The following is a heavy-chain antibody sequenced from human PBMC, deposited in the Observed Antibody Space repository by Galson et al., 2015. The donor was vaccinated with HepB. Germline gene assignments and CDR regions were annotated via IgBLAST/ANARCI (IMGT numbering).Heavy chain of an antibody. Sequence: SVKVSCKASGGTFSSYTISWVRQAPGQGLEWMGRIIPILGIANYAQKFQGRVTITADKSTSTAYMELSSLRSEDTAVYYCARGRFFRGVPYYYYGMDVWGQGTTVTVSS. CDR2: IIPILGIA. V-gene: IGHV1-69*02. CDR1: GGTFSSYT. D-gene: IGHD3-10*01. J-gene: IGHJ6*02. CDR3: ARGRFFRGVPYYYYGMDV.